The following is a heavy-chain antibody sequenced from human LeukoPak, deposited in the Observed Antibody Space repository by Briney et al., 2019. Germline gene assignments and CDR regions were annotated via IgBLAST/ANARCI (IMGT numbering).Heavy chain of an antibody. CDR2: IYYSGST. V-gene: IGHV4-59*01. J-gene: IGHJ2*01. CDR1: GGSISSYY. D-gene: IGHD6-13*01. Sequence: SETLSLTRTVSGGSISSYYWSWIRQPPGKGLEWIGYIYYSGSTNYNPSLKSRVTISVDTSKNQFSLKLSSVTAADTAVYYCARDDSSSFDRWGRGTLVTASS. CDR3: ARDDSSSFDR.